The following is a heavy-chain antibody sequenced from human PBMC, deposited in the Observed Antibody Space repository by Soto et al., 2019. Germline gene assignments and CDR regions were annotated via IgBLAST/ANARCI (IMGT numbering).Heavy chain of an antibody. Sequence: GGSLRLSCAASGFTFSSYGMHWVRQAPGKGLEWVAVIWYDGSNKYYADSVKGRFTISRDNSKNTLYLQMNSLRAEDTAVYYCARVLIVGATKGPFDYWGQGTLVTVSS. V-gene: IGHV3-33*01. J-gene: IGHJ4*02. CDR2: IWYDGSNK. D-gene: IGHD1-26*01. CDR1: GFTFSSYG. CDR3: ARVLIVGATKGPFDY.